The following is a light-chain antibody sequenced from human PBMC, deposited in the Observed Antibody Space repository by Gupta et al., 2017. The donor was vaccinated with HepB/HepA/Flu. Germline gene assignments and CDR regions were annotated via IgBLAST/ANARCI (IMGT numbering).Light chain of an antibody. CDR3: ATWDDSRKGRV. V-gene: IGLV1-44*01. Sequence: QSVLTQPPSASGTPGQRVTISCSGGSANIGSNTVHWYQHLPGTAPKLLIYGKNQRPSGVPDRFSGSTSGTSASLAISGLQSEDEADYYCATWDDSRKGRVFGGGTKLTVL. CDR1: SANIGSNT. J-gene: IGLJ2*01. CDR2: GKN.